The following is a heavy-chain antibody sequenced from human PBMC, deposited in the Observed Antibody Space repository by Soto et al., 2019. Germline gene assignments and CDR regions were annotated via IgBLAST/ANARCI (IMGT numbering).Heavy chain of an antibody. J-gene: IGHJ3*02. CDR3: AGASTWHPGAFDI. CDR1: GGSISSSY. Sequence: SETLSLTCTVSGGSISSSYWSWVRQPPGKGLEYIGYVYYSGSTYYKPSLKSRITISVDTSKNQLSLKLSSVTAADTAVYYCAGASTWHPGAFDIWGQGTTVTVSS. D-gene: IGHD5-12*01. CDR2: VYYSGST. V-gene: IGHV4-59*06.